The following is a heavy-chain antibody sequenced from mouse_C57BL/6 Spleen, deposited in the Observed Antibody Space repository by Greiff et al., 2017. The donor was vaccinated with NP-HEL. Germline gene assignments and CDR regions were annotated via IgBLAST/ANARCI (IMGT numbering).Heavy chain of an antibody. CDR1: GYTFTSYW. V-gene: IGHV1-64*01. Sequence: VQLQQSGAELMKPGASVKLSCKASGYTFTSYWMHWVKQRPGQGLEWIGMIHPNSGSTNYNEKFKSKATLTVDKSSSTAYMQLSSLTSEDSAVYYCARRGNWAMDYWGQGTSVTVSS. D-gene: IGHD2-1*01. J-gene: IGHJ4*01. CDR3: ARRGNWAMDY. CDR2: IHPNSGST.